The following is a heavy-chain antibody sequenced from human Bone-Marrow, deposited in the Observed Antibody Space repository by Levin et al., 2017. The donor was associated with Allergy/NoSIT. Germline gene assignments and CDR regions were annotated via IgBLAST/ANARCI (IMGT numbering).Heavy chain of an antibody. J-gene: IGHJ4*02. CDR1: GFNFRSYG. Sequence: PGGSLRLSCEVSGFNFRSYGMQWVRQAPGKGLEWVAAIWYDGSTKYYGDSVKGRFTISRDNSKNTLYLQMDSLRVGDTAVYFCSKSLGGGNAAAGFDHWGQGTLVTVS. CDR3: SKSLGGGNAAAGFDH. V-gene: IGHV3-33*06. D-gene: IGHD4-23*01. CDR2: IWYDGSTK.